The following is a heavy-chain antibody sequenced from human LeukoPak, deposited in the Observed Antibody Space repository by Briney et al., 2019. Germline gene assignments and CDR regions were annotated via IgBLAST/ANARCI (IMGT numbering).Heavy chain of an antibody. J-gene: IGHJ4*02. D-gene: IGHD6-13*01. Sequence: GGSLRLSCAASGFTFNSYAMSWVRQAPGKGLEWVSLISGSGGSTYNADSVKGRFTIPRDNSQNTLYLQMNSLRAEDTAVYYCTGSTSSTPAGVGYWGQGTLVTVSS. CDR1: GFTFNSYA. V-gene: IGHV3-23*01. CDR3: TGSTSSTPAGVGY. CDR2: ISGSGGST.